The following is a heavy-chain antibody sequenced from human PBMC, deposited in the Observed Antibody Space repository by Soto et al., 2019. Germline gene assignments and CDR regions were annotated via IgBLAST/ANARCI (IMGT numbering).Heavy chain of an antibody. CDR1: CGCISSGDYY. V-gene: IGHV4-30-4*01. D-gene: IGHD6-19*01. CDR3: VRRLAVKPRYYFDY. J-gene: IGHJ4*02. CDR2: IYYTGST. Sequence: SQTLSLTFTVSCGCISSGDYYWVGFRQPPGKDLEYIGYIYYTGSTYYNPSLNSRLTMSVDTSKNQFSLKLSSVTAADTAVYYCVRRLAVKPRYYFDYWGQGTLVTVSS.